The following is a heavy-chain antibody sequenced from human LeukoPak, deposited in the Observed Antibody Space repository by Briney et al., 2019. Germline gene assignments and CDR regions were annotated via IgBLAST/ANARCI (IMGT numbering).Heavy chain of an antibody. CDR3: ARHVDYGGNAGYYYFYMDV. Sequence: SDTLSLTCTVSGGSISPYYWSWIRQPPGKGMQWLAYVSYSGNTNYNPALKSRVTISVGTSKNKLYLKFTSLTAADTAVYYCARHVDYGGNAGYYYFYMDVWGKGTTVTVS. CDR1: GGSISPYY. J-gene: IGHJ6*03. D-gene: IGHD4-23*01. CDR2: VSYSGNT. V-gene: IGHV4-59*08.